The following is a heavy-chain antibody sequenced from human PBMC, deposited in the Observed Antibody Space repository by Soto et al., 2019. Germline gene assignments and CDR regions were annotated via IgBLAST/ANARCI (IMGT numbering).Heavy chain of an antibody. J-gene: IGHJ5*02. CDR3: ARHQSHSSSYVDP. V-gene: IGHV4-39*01. CDR2: IYYSVST. CDR1: GGSISSSSYY. Sequence: QLQLQESGPGLVKPSETLSLTCTVSGGSISSSSYYWGWIRQPPGKGLEWIGSIYYSVSTYYNPSLKGRVTISVETSNNQFFLQLSPVTAADTAVYYCARHQSHSSSYVDPWGQGTLVTVSS. D-gene: IGHD6-13*01.